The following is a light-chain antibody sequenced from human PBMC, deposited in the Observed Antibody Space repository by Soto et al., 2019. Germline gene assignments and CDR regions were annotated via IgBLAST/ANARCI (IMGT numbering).Light chain of an antibody. Sequence: DIQMTQSPSTLSASVGDRVTITCRASQSISSWLAWYQQKPGKAPKLLIYKASSLESGVPSRFSGSGSGTEFTLTISSLQPDDFATYYCQQYDSWTFCQGTKVDIK. CDR1: QSISSW. CDR3: QQYDSWT. CDR2: KAS. V-gene: IGKV1-5*03. J-gene: IGKJ1*01.